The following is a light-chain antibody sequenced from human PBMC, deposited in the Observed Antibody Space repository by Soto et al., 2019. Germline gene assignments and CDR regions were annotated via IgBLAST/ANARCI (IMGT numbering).Light chain of an antibody. CDR2: DAS. V-gene: IGKV3-11*01. CDR3: QQRRNSPPIT. Sequence: EIGLTQSPATLSLSPGERATRACRASLSVGNYLAWYQQKPGQAPRLLIYDASNRATGIPARFSGSGSGTDFNLTIRRFQPADFAVYYCQQRRNSPPITFGQGTPTENK. J-gene: IGKJ5*01. CDR1: LSVGNY.